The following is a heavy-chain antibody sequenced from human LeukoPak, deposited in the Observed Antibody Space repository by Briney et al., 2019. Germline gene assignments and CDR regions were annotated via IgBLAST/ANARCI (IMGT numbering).Heavy chain of an antibody. CDR1: GFTFSSYA. D-gene: IGHD3-22*01. J-gene: IGHJ4*02. CDR3: GIMHPYYDGSGYWVQ. V-gene: IGHV3-23*01. Sequence: GWFLRLSCAASGFTFSSYAMSWVRQAPGKGLEWVSGISTSGGSSSYADSVKGRFTISRDNPRNTLYMQMNSLRAEETALYYCGIMHPYYDGSGYWVQWGQGTLVTVSS. CDR2: ISTSGGSS.